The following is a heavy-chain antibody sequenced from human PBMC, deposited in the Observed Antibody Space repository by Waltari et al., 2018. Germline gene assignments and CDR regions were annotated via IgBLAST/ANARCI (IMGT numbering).Heavy chain of an antibody. Sequence: EAQLVESGGGLVKPGGSLRLSCAASEFTFSAYTMNWFRQTPGKGLEWGSSISGRADYIHYADSVQGRFIISRDNAKNSLFLQMSSLRAEDTAVYYCARGDPFDTRPDLGWYIDLWGRGTLVTVSS. CDR2: ISGRADYI. D-gene: IGHD5-18*01. CDR3: ARGDPFDTRPDLGWYIDL. J-gene: IGHJ2*01. V-gene: IGHV3-21*01. CDR1: EFTFSAYT.